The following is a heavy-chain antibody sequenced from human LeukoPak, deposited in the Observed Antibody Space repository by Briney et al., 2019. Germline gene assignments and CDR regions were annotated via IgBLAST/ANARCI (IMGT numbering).Heavy chain of an antibody. CDR2: ISYSSITI. CDR3: ARGWTYLMGPAY. Sequence: GGSLRLSCAASGFPFGSYSMNWVRQAPGKGLEWVSYISYSSITIYYADSVRGRFTISRDNSKNTLFLQMNSLRAEDTAVYYCARGWTYLMGPAYWGQGTLVTVSS. CDR1: GFPFGSYS. D-gene: IGHD1-7*01. J-gene: IGHJ4*02. V-gene: IGHV3-48*01.